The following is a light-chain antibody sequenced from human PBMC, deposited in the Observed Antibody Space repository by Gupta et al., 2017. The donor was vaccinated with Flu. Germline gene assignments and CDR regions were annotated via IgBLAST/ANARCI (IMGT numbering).Light chain of an antibody. J-gene: IGKJ1*01. CDR2: DAS. V-gene: IGKV3-11*01. CDR3: QQRSNWRT. CDR1: QSVSSY. Sequence: IVLTQSPATLSLSPGERATLSCRASQSVSSYLAWYQQKPGQAPRLLIYDASNRATGIPARVSGSGSGTDFTLTIRSLEPEEFAVYYCQQRSNWRTFGQGTKVEIK.